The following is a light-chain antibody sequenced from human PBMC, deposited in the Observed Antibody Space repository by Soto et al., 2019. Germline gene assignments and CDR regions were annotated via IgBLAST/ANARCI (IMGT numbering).Light chain of an antibody. Sequence: DIQMTQSPSSLSASVGDRVTITCRASQGISNYFAWYQQKPGKDPKLLIYAASTLKSGVPSRFSGSGSGTDFTIIISSLQTEDVATYYCQKYNSAPRTFGQGTKVEIK. CDR1: QGISNY. CDR2: AAS. V-gene: IGKV1-27*01. J-gene: IGKJ1*01. CDR3: QKYNSAPRT.